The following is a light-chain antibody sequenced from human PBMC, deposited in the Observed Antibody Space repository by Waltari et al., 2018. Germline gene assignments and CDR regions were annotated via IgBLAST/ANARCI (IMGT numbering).Light chain of an antibody. CDR2: KAN. V-gene: IGLV8-61*01. J-gene: IGLJ3*02. Sequence: QTVVNHEPSLLVSPGGTVTLTCALSSGSISATSYATWYQLTPGQAPRTLVYKANTRSSGVPDRFSGSILENKAALTITGAQADDECDYYCALYMGGGIWVFGGGTKLTVL. CDR3: ALYMGGGIWV. CDR1: SGSISATSY.